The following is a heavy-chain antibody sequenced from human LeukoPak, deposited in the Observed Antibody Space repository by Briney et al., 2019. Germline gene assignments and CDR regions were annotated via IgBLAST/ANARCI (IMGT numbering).Heavy chain of an antibody. CDR1: GGTISSGDYY. J-gene: IGHJ5*02. CDR3: ARPYYYDSRIDP. V-gene: IGHV4-30-4*01. CDR2: MYYSGST. Sequence: SQTLSLTCTVSGGTISSGDYYWSWIRQPPGKGLEWIAYMYYSGSTYYNPSLKSRVTMSADTSKNQLSLKLSSVTAADTAVYYCARPYYYDSRIDPWGQGILVTVSS. D-gene: IGHD3-22*01.